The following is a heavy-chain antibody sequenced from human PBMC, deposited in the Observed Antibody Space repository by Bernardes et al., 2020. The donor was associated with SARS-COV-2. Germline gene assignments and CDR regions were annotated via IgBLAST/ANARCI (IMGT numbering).Heavy chain of an antibody. Sequence: GGPLRLSCAAFGFTFSSYRMNWVRQAPGKGLEWVSYISSSSSTIYYADSVKGRFTISRDNAKNSLYLQMNSLRDEDTAVYYCARSAFLEWLLFPNYFDYWGQGTLVTVSS. D-gene: IGHD3-3*02. CDR1: GFTFSSYR. J-gene: IGHJ4*02. CDR2: ISSSSSTI. CDR3: ARSAFLEWLLFPNYFDY. V-gene: IGHV3-48*02.